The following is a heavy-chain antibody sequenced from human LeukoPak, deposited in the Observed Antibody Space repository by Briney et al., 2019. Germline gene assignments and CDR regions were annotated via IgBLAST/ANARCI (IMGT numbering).Heavy chain of an antibody. J-gene: IGHJ4*02. CDR1: GYSISSGYY. V-gene: IGHV4-38-2*02. D-gene: IGHD2-15*01. CDR2: IYHSGST. Sequence: PSETLSLTCTVSGYSISSGYYWGWIRQPPGKGLEWIGSIYHSGSTYYNPSLKSRVTISVDTSKNQFSLKLSSVTAADTAVYYCARPYCSGGSCSGGVFGYWGQGTLVTVSS. CDR3: ARPYCSGGSCSGGVFGY.